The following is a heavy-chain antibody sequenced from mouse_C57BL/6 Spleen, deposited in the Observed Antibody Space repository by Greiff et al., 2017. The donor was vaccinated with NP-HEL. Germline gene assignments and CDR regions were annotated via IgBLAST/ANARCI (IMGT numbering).Heavy chain of an antibody. CDR1: GYTFTSYW. V-gene: IGHV1-61*01. CDR2: IYPSDSET. Sequence: QVQLQQPGAELVRPGSSVKLSCKASGYTFTSYWMDWVKQRPGQGLEWIGNIYPSDSETHYNQKFKDKATLTVDKSSSTAYMQLSSLTSEDSAVYYCARFPPGSSPYFDYWGQGTTLTVSS. CDR3: ARFPPGSSPYFDY. J-gene: IGHJ2*01. D-gene: IGHD1-1*01.